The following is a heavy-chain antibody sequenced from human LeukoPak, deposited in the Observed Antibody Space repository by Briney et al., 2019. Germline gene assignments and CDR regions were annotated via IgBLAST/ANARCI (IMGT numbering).Heavy chain of an antibody. Sequence: GSSVKVSCKASGGTFSSYAISWVRQAPGQGLEWMGGIIPIFSTANYAQKFQGRVTITADESTSTAYMELSSLRSEDTAVYYCARGFYYYYYMDVWGKGTTVTISS. J-gene: IGHJ6*03. CDR1: GGTFSSYA. V-gene: IGHV1-69*01. CDR2: IIPIFSTA. CDR3: ARGFYYYYYMDV.